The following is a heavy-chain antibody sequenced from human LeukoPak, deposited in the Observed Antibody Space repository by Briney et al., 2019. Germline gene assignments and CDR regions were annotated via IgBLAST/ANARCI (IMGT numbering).Heavy chain of an antibody. Sequence: GESLKISCKGSGYSFTNYWIGWVRQMPGEGLEWMGTIYPGDSDTRYSPSFQGQVTISADKSITTAYLQWSSLKASDTAIYYCATVKNGYNTDAFDFWGQGTMVTVSS. CDR2: IYPGDSDT. D-gene: IGHD5-24*01. CDR3: ATVKNGYNTDAFDF. J-gene: IGHJ3*01. CDR1: GYSFTNYW. V-gene: IGHV5-51*01.